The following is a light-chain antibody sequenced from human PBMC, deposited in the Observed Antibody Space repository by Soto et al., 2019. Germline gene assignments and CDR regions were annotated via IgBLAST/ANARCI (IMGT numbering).Light chain of an antibody. CDR2: SVT. J-gene: IGLJ1*01. Sequence: QSVLTQPASVSGSPGQSITISCTGTSSDVGAYNSVSWYQQHPDKAPKLIIFSVTSPTSGLSDRFSGSKSDNTASLTISGLRTEDEADYYCNSATSSSTYLFGTGTKLTVL. CDR1: SSDVGAYNS. V-gene: IGLV2-14*03. CDR3: NSATSSSTYL.